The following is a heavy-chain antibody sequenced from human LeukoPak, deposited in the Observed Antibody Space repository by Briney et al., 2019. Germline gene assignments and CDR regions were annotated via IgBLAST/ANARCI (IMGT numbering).Heavy chain of an antibody. CDR3: AKSGYTYGYGSYFDY. J-gene: IGHJ4*02. V-gene: IGHV3-23*01. CDR1: GFTFSNYA. CDR2: ISGGGAGT. Sequence: GGSLRLSCAASGFTFSNYAVTWVRQAPGKGLQWVSGISGGGAGTTYADSVKGRFTISRDNSKNTLFLQMNSLRAEDTAVYYCAKSGYTYGYGSYFDYWDQGTLVTVSS. D-gene: IGHD5-18*01.